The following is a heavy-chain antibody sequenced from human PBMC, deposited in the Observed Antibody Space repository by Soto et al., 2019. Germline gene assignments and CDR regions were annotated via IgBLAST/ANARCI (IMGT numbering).Heavy chain of an antibody. J-gene: IGHJ4*02. D-gene: IGHD3-9*01. Sequence: QVQLQESGPGLVKPSETLSLTCTVSGGSISSHYWSWIRQPPGKGLEWIGYIYYSGSTNYNPSLKSRVTISVDTSKNQFSLKLSSVTAADTAVYYCAMGFYYDILDWGQGTLATASS. CDR2: IYYSGST. CDR1: GGSISSHY. V-gene: IGHV4-59*11. CDR3: AMGFYYDILD.